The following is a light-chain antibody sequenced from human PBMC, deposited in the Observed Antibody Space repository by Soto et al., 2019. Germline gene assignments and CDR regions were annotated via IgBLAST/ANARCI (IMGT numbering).Light chain of an antibody. Sequence: ITGRASQSISSWLAWYQQKPGKAPKLLIYAASSLQSGVPSRFSGSGAGTEFTLTISNLQSEDFGAYQCQQYYNWPQTFGQGTKVDIK. J-gene: IGKJ1*01. CDR1: QSISSW. V-gene: IGKV1-5*01. CDR3: QQYYNWPQT. CDR2: AAS.